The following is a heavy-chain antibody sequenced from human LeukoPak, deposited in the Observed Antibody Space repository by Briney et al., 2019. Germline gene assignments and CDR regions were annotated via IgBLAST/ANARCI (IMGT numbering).Heavy chain of an antibody. D-gene: IGHD5-18*01. CDR2: IDPSDSYT. Sequence: GESLKISCKGSGYSFTNYWITWVRQMPGKGLEWMGRIDPSDSYTNYSPSFQGHVTISADKSITIAYLQWSSLKASDTAMYYCARTRGYSYGPPFDFWGQGTLVTVST. J-gene: IGHJ4*02. CDR3: ARTRGYSYGPPFDF. V-gene: IGHV5-10-1*01. CDR1: GYSFTNYW.